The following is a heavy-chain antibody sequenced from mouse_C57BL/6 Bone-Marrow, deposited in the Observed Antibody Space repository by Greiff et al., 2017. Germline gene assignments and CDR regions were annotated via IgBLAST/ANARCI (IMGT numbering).Heavy chain of an antibody. D-gene: IGHD2-12*01. V-gene: IGHV1-82*01. CDR1: GYAFSSSW. CDR2: ISPGDGDI. J-gene: IGHJ3*01. CDR3: AKGYRGFAY. Sequence: LVESGPELVKPGASVKLSCTASGYAFSSSWMNWVQQRPGKGLEWIGRISPGDGDINYNGKFKGKATLTADKSSSTAYMQLSSLTSEDSAVYFCAKGYRGFAYWDQGTLVTGSA.